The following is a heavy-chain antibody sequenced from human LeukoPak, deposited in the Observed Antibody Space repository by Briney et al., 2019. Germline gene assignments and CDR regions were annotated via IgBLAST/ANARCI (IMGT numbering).Heavy chain of an antibody. V-gene: IGHV4-30-4*01. D-gene: IGHD3-10*01. Sequence: KSSQTLSLTCTVSVGSISSGDYYWSWIRQPPGKGLEWFGYIYYSGSTYYNPSLKSRVTISVDTSKNQFSLKLSSVTAADTAVYYCARGGSMVRGIHYYGMDVWGKGTTVTVSS. CDR2: IYYSGST. CDR3: ARGGSMVRGIHYYGMDV. CDR1: VGSISSGDYY. J-gene: IGHJ6*04.